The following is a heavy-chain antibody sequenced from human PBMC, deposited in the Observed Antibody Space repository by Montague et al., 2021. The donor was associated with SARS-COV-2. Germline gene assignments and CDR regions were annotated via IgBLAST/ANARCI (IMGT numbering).Heavy chain of an antibody. V-gene: IGHV3-30*04. D-gene: IGHD5-24*01. CDR3: AAEMATISAPLDY. CDR1: GFTFSSYA. CDR2: ISYDGSNK. J-gene: IGHJ4*02. Sequence: SLRLSCAASGFTFSSYAMHWVRQAPGKGLEWVAVISYDGSNKYYADSVKGRFTISRDNSKNTLYQQMNSLRAEDTAVYYCAAEMATISAPLDYWGQGTLVTVSS.